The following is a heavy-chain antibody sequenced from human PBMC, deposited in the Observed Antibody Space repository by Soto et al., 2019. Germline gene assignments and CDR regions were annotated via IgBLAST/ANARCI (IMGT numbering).Heavy chain of an antibody. V-gene: IGHV3-23*01. CDR2: ISAIGGIT. Sequence: PGGSLRLSCAASGFNFKNYAMSWVRQAPGKGLEWVSIISAIGGITSYSDSVKGRSTISRDNSKKSLSLHMTSLRVEDTAIYFCAKVAYTSSWSSLPFDSWGQGTLVTVSS. CDR1: GFNFKNYA. CDR3: AKVAYTSSWSSLPFDS. D-gene: IGHD6-13*01. J-gene: IGHJ4*02.